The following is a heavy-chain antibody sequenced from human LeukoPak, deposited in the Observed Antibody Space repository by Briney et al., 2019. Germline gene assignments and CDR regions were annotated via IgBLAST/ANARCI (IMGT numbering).Heavy chain of an antibody. CDR3: ASGPPLLKYFEY. V-gene: IGHV3-23*01. CDR2: ISVGAEYI. J-gene: IGHJ4*02. CDR1: GFTFSTYV. Sequence: GGSLRLSCAASGFTFSTYVMNWFRQAPGKGLEWVSTISVGAEYIFYADSVKGRFTISRDDSNNALYLQMHSLRAEDTALYYCASGPPLLKYFEYWGQGTLVTVSS. D-gene: IGHD3-9*01.